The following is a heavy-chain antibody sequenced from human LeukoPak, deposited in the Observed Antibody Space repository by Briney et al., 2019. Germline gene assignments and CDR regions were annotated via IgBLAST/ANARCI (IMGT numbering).Heavy chain of an antibody. Sequence: SETLSLTCTVSGGSISSSSYYWGWIRQPPGKGLEWIGSIYYSGSTYYNPYLKSRVTISVDTYKNRFSLKLSSVTAADTAVYYCARDWRDIVVVPAAISGRGNNWFDPWGQGTLVTVSS. V-gene: IGHV4-39*07. D-gene: IGHD2-2*02. CDR1: GGSISSSSYY. J-gene: IGHJ5*02. CDR2: IYYSGST. CDR3: ARDWRDIVVVPAAISGRGNNWFDP.